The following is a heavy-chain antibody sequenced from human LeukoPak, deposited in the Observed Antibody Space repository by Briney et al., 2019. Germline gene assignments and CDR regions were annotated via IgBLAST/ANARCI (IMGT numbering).Heavy chain of an antibody. CDR2: INAGNGNT. D-gene: IGHD6-13*01. CDR1: GYTFTSYA. J-gene: IGHJ1*01. CDR3: ARDRELAGVAAALPPFQH. Sequence: GASVKVSCKASGYTFTSYAMHWVRQAPGQRLEWMGWINAGNGNTKYSQKFQGRVTITRDTSASTAYMELSSLRSEDTAVYYCARDRELAGVAAALPPFQHWARAPWSPSPQ. V-gene: IGHV1-3*01.